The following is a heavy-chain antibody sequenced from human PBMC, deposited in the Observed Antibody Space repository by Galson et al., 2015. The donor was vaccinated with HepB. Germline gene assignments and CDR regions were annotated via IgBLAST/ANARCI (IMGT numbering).Heavy chain of an antibody. J-gene: IGHJ4*02. CDR3: ARGLLEGDDSSGYNDY. V-gene: IGHV3-33*01. CDR2: IWYDGSNK. Sequence: SLRLSCAASGFTFSSYGMHWVRQAPGKGLEWVAVIWYDGSNKYYADSVKGRFTISRDNSKNTLYLQMNSLRAEDTAVYYCARGLLEGDDSSGYNDYWGQGTLVTVSS. CDR1: GFTFSSYG. D-gene: IGHD3-22*01.